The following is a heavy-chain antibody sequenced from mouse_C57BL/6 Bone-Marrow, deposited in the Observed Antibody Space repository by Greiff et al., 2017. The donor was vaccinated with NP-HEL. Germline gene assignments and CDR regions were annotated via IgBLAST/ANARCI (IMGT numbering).Heavy chain of an antibody. Sequence: QVQLKQPGAELVKPGASVKLSCKASGYTFTSYWMHWVKQRPGQGLEWIGMIHPNSGSTNYNEKFKSKAILTVDKSSSTAYMQLSSLTSEDSAVYYCAKIYYYGSRGDYWGQGTSVTVSS. CDR2: IHPNSGST. J-gene: IGHJ4*01. CDR3: AKIYYYGSRGDY. V-gene: IGHV1-64*01. D-gene: IGHD1-1*01. CDR1: GYTFTSYW.